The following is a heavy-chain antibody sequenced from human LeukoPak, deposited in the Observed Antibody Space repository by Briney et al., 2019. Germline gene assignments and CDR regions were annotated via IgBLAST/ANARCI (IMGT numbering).Heavy chain of an antibody. J-gene: IGHJ4*02. CDR3: ARSSRELRGYAPWEVMPAFDY. CDR1: GFTFSSYR. CDR2: ISSSSNTI. D-gene: IGHD4-23*01. V-gene: IGHV3-48*01. Sequence: PGGSLRLSCAASGFTFSSYRMNGVRQAPGEGLEGVSYISSSSNTIYSAASVKGRFNISRDNSKNSLYLQMTSLRAADTAAYYCARSSRELRGYAPWEVMPAFDYWGKGTLVTVSS.